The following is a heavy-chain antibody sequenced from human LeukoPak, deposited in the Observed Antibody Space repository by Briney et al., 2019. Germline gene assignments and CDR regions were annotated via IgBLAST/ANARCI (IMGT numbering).Heavy chain of an antibody. CDR3: ARVGGEMATKIDDY. D-gene: IGHD5-24*01. Sequence: ASVKVSCKASGYTFTSYDINWVRQATEQGLEWMGWMNPNSGNTGYAQKFQGRVTMTRNTSISTAYMELSSLRSEDTAVYYCARVGGEMATKIDDYWGQGTLVTVSS. CDR2: MNPNSGNT. V-gene: IGHV1-8*01. CDR1: GYTFTSYD. J-gene: IGHJ4*02.